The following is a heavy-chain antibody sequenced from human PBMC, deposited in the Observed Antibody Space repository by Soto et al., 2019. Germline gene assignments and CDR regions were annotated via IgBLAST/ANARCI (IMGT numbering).Heavy chain of an antibody. Sequence: QVQLVQSGAEVKKPGSSVKVSCKASGGTFSSYAISWVRQAPGQGLEWMGGIIPIFGTANYAQKFQGRVTITADESTSTAYMELSSLRSEDTAVYYCARPMPLGSPLSHRNYYYYGMDVWGQGTTVTVSS. D-gene: IGHD2-15*01. CDR3: ARPMPLGSPLSHRNYYYYGMDV. CDR1: GGTFSSYA. J-gene: IGHJ6*02. V-gene: IGHV1-69*12. CDR2: IIPIFGTA.